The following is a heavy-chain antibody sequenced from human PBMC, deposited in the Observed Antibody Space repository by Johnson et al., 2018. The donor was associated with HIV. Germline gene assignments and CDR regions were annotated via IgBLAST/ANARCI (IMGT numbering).Heavy chain of an antibody. CDR3: ARERVGDAFDI. CDR1: GFTFSSYA. CDR2: ISYDGSNK. Sequence: QVLLVESGGGVVQPGRSLRLSCAASGFTFSSYAMHWVRQAPGKGLEWVAVISYDGSNKYYADSVKGRLTVSRDNSKNTLYLQMNSLRAEDTALYYCARERVGDAFDIWGQGTMVTVSS. V-gene: IGHV3-30*04. J-gene: IGHJ3*02. D-gene: IGHD1-26*01.